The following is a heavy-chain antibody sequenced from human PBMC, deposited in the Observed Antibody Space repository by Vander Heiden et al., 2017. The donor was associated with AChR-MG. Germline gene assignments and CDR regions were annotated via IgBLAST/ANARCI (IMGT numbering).Heavy chain of an antibody. J-gene: IGHJ4*02. D-gene: IGHD1-1*01. CDR2: ISWNSGSI. V-gene: IGHV3-9*01. Sequence: EVQLVESGGGLVQPGRSLRLSCAASGFTFDDYAMHWVRQAPGKGLEWVSGISWNSGSIGYADSVKGRFTISRDNAKNSLYLQMNSMRAEDTALYYCAKDRTGTTGVGLDYWCQGTLVTVSS. CDR1: GFTFDDYA. CDR3: AKDRTGTTGVGLDY.